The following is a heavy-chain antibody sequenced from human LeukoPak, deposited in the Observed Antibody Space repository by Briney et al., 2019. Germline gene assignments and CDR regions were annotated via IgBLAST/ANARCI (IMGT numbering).Heavy chain of an antibody. CDR2: IKHDGSEKQDGSEK. V-gene: IGHV3-7*01. CDR3: VRLYGYYYSYMDV. D-gene: IGHD2-8*01. CDR1: GFTFSQYW. J-gene: IGHJ6*03. Sequence: GGSLRLSCAASGFTFSQYWMSWVRQAPGKGLEWVANIKHDGSEKQDGSEKNYVDSVKGRFTISRDNAKNSLYLQMNSLRAEDAAVYFCVRLYGYYYSYMDVWGKGTTVTVSS.